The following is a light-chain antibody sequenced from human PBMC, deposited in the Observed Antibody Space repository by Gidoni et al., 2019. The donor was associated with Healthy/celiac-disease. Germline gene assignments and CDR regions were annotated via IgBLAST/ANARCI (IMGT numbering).Light chain of an antibody. V-gene: IGKV3-20*01. J-gene: IGKJ3*01. CDR1: QSVSSSY. Sequence: EIVLTQSPGTLSLSPGERATLSCRASQSVSSSYLAWYQQKPGQAPRLLIYGASSRATGIPDRFSGSGSGTDFTLTISRLEPEDFAVYYCQQYGSSLLVTFXPXTKVDIK. CDR3: QQYGSSLLVT. CDR2: GAS.